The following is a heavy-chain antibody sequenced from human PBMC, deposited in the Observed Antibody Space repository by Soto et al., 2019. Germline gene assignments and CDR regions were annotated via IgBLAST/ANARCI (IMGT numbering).Heavy chain of an antibody. V-gene: IGHV3-72*01. CDR3: AGGATGRAPFQH. CDR2: SRNKVASYTT. J-gene: IGHJ1*01. CDR1: GLSLSDQF. Sequence: GGSLRLSCAASGLSLSDQFMDWVRQVPGKGLECVGRSRNKVASYTTEYAAPVKGRFTISRDESKNSLYLQMNSLRTEDTAVYFCAGGATGRAPFQHWGQGTLVTVSS. D-gene: IGHD6-13*01.